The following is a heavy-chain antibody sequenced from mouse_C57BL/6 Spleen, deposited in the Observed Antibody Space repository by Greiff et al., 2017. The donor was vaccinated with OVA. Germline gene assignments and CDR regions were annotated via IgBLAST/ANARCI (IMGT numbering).Heavy chain of an antibody. V-gene: IGHV5-6*02. D-gene: IGHD2-4*01. CDR2: ISSGGSYT. CDR3: ARQVIYYDYDEVYAMDY. CDR1: GFTFSSYG. Sequence: EVKLEESGGDLVKPGGSLKLSCAASGFTFSSYGMSWVRQTPDKRLEWVATISSGGSYTYYPESVKGRFTISRDNAKNTLYLQMSSLKTEDTAMYYGARQVIYYDYDEVYAMDYWGQGTSVTVSS. J-gene: IGHJ4*01.